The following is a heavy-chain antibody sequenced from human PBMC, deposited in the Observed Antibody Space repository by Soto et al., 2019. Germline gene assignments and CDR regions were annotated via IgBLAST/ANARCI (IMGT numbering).Heavy chain of an antibody. V-gene: IGHV4-38-2*01. CDR2: IYHGGTT. CDR3: ERVHVMVVAGSTFDY. D-gene: IGHD6-19*01. CDR1: GDSISSGSY. Sequence: ESLSLTCPVSGDSISSGSYWWWIRQPPGEGPEWIASIYHGGTTFYNPSLKSRISISVDTSKNQFSLRLTSVTAADTAKYYCERVHVMVVAGSTFDYWGPGTLVTVYS. J-gene: IGHJ4*03.